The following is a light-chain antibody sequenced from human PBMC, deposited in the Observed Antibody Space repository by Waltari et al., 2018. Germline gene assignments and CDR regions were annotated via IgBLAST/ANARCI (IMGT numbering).Light chain of an antibody. CDR2: DAS. CDR1: QSVGRS. J-gene: IGKJ1*01. V-gene: IGKV3-20*01. CDR3: QKYESLPAT. Sequence: IMLTQSPGTLSLSPGERATLSCRASQSVGRSLVWYQQKPGQAPRLLIYDASRRATGIPDRFSGSGFGTDFSLTISRLEPEDCAVYYCQKYESLPATFGQGTKVEIK.